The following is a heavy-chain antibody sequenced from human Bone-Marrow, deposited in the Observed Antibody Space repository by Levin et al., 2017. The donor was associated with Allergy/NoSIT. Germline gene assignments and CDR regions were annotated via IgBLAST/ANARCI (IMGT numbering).Heavy chain of an antibody. CDR1: GFNFIKYW. J-gene: IGHJ3*02. Sequence: AGGSLRLSCAASGFNFIKYWMTWVRQAPGKGLEWVANINEDGSIDHYADSVKGRFTISRHNAKRSLYLQMNSLRAEDTAVYYCARDTSPNCDETACNDAFDIWGQGTMVTVSS. V-gene: IGHV3-7*01. D-gene: IGHD2-8*01. CDR2: INEDGSID. CDR3: ARDTSPNCDETACNDAFDI.